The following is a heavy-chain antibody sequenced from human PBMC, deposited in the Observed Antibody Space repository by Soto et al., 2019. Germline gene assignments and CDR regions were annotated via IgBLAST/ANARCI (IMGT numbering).Heavy chain of an antibody. CDR1: GFSLSTSGVG. D-gene: IGHD3-10*01. V-gene: IGHV2-5*02. CDR2: IYWDDDK. CDR3: AHKGHYPGSGTCSEDCYMDV. Sequence: QITLEESGPTLVKPTETLTLTCTFSGFSLSTSGVGVAWIRQPPGKAPEWLALIYWDDDKKYSASLKGRLSITKDTSKNQVVLTMTNMDPVDTATYYCAHKGHYPGSGTCSEDCYMDVWGRGTTVTVSS. J-gene: IGHJ6*03.